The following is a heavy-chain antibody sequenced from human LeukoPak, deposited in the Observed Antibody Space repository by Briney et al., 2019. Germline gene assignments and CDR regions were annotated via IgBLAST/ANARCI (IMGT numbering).Heavy chain of an antibody. J-gene: IGHJ4*02. CDR3: ARGVATIN. CDR2: INHSGST. Sequence: SETLSLTCAVYGGSFSGYYWSWICQPPGKGLEWIGEINHSGSTNYNPSLKSRVTISVDPSKNQLSLKLSSVAAADTDVYYCARGVATINWGQGTLVTVSS. D-gene: IGHD5-12*01. V-gene: IGHV4-34*01. CDR1: GGSFSGYY.